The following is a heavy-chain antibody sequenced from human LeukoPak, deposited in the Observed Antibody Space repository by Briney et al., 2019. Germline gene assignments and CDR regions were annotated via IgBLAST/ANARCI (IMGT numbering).Heavy chain of an antibody. CDR3: ARPNSGWCPHDY. V-gene: IGHV4-59*01. J-gene: IGHJ4*02. Sequence: PSETLSLTCTVSGGSISAFYWSWIRQPPGKGLEWIGYLSYSGTTNYNPSLKSRVTISVDTSKNQFSLKMSSVTAADTTVSYCARPNSGWCPHDYCGQGTLVTVSS. D-gene: IGHD6-19*01. CDR1: GGSISAFY. CDR2: LSYSGTT.